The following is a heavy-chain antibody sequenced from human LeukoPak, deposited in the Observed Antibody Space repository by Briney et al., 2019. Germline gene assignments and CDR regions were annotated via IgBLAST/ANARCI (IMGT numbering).Heavy chain of an antibody. CDR2: ISRSGDIT. Sequence: GGSPRLSCAASGFTFSIYGMNWVRQAPGKGLEWVSTISRSGDITYYADSVKGRFTISRDNSKNTLYLQMNSLRAEDTAIYYCATGSTAVAGTKYWGQGILVTVSS. V-gene: IGHV3-23*01. CDR1: GFTFSIYG. D-gene: IGHD6-19*01. CDR3: ATGSTAVAGTKY. J-gene: IGHJ4*01.